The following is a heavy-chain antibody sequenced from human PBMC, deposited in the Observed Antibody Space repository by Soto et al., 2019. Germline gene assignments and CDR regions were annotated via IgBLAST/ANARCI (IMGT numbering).Heavy chain of an antibody. CDR2: IYYSGST. CDR1: GVSIISGGYY. Sequence: SETLSLTCTFSGVSIISGGYYWSWIRQHPGKGLEWIGYIYYSGSTYYNPSLKSRVTISVDTSKNQFSLKLSSVTAADTAVYYCARRSIAAAGWWFDPWGQGTLVTVS. J-gene: IGHJ5*02. CDR3: ARRSIAAAGWWFDP. D-gene: IGHD6-13*01. V-gene: IGHV4-31*03.